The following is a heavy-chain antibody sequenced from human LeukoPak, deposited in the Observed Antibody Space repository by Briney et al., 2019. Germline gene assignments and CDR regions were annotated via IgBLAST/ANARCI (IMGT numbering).Heavy chain of an antibody. V-gene: IGHV1-2*02. Sequence: ASVKVSCKASGYTFTGYYMHWVRPAPGQGLEWMGWINPNSGGTNYAQKFQGRVTMTRDTSISTAYMELSRLRSDDTAVYYCARPRGYCSGGSCPFDYWGQGTLVTVSS. D-gene: IGHD2-15*01. CDR1: GYTFTGYY. CDR2: INPNSGGT. CDR3: ARPRGYCSGGSCPFDY. J-gene: IGHJ4*02.